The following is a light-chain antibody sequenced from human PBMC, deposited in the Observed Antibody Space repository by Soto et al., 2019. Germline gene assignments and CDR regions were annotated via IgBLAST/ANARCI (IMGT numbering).Light chain of an antibody. CDR3: CSYEGIYTSYV. Sequence: QSALTQPRSVSGSPGQSVTISCTGTSSNVGGYNYVSWYQQHPGKVPKLLIYDVSKRPSGVHDRFSGSKSGNTASLTISGLQAEDEADYYCCSYEGIYTSYVFGTGTKLTVL. V-gene: IGLV2-11*01. CDR2: DVS. CDR1: SSNVGGYNY. J-gene: IGLJ1*01.